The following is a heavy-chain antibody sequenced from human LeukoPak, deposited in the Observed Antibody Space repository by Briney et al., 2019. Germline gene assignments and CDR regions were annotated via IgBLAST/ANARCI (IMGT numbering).Heavy chain of an antibody. D-gene: IGHD5-12*01. CDR2: INHSGST. Sequence: PSETLSLTCAVYGGSFSGYYWSWIRQPPGKGLEWTGEINHSGSTNYNPSLKSRVTISVDTSKNQFSLKLSSVTAADTAVYYCARRASGYDSWGQGTLVTVSS. V-gene: IGHV4-34*01. CDR1: GGSFSGYY. J-gene: IGHJ5*02. CDR3: ARRASGYDS.